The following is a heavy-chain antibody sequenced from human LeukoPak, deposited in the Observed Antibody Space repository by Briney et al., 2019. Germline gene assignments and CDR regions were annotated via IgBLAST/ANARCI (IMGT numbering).Heavy chain of an antibody. CDR3: ARGGYSGYVH. V-gene: IGHV4-34*01. D-gene: IGHD5-12*01. CDR2: INDSGSN. CDR1: GGSFSGYY. J-gene: IGHJ4*02. Sequence: SETLSLTCAVYGGSFSGYYWSWIRQPPGKGLEWIGEINDSGSNNYNPSLKSRVTISVDTSKNQFSLKLSSVTAADTAVYYCARGGYSGYVHWGQGTLVTVSS.